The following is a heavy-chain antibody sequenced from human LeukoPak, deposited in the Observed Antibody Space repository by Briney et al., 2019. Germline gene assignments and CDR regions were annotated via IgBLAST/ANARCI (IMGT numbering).Heavy chain of an antibody. CDR3: ARHDYGDYGAFDI. J-gene: IGHJ3*02. CDR2: IYYSGST. Sequence: PSQTLSLTCTVSGGSISSGDYYWSWLRQPPGKGLEWIGYIYYSGSTYYNPSLKSRFTISLDTSQNQFSLKLSSVTAADTAVYYCARHDYGDYGAFDIWGQGTMVTVSS. D-gene: IGHD4-17*01. CDR1: GGSISSGDYY. V-gene: IGHV4-30-4*01.